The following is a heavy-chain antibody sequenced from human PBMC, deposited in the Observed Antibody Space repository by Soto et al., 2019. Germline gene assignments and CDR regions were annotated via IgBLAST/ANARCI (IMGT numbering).Heavy chain of an antibody. Sequence: EVQLVESGGGLVQPGGSLRLSCAASGFTFINYWMSWVRQAPGKGLEWVANIKQDGSEKYYLDSVKGRFTISRDNARNSLFLQMTSLRAEDTAVYYCAREGSCGTTYFDYWGQGTLVTVSS. D-gene: IGHD1-7*01. CDR3: AREGSCGTTYFDY. CDR2: IKQDGSEK. CDR1: GFTFINYW. J-gene: IGHJ4*02. V-gene: IGHV3-7*01.